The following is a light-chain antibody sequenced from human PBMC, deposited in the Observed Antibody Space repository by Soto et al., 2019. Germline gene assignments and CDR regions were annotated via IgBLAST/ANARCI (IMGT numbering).Light chain of an antibody. CDR2: EGS. J-gene: IGLJ2*01. CDR3: CSYAGSSTVV. Sequence: QSALTQPASVCGSPGQSITISCTGTSSDVGSYNLVSWYQQHPGKAPKLLIYEGSKRPSGVSNRFSGSKSGNTAFLTISGLQAEDEADYYCCSYAGSSTVVFGAGTKLTVL. CDR1: SSDVGSYNL. V-gene: IGLV2-23*01.